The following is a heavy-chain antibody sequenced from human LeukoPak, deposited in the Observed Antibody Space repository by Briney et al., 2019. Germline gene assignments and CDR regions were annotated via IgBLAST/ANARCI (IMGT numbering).Heavy chain of an antibody. J-gene: IGHJ3*02. V-gene: IGHV3-7*01. CDR1: GFTFSSYW. CDR2: IKQDGSEK. CDR3: ARRDDMVRDAFDI. Sequence: GGSLRLSCAASGFTFSSYWMSWVRQAPGKGLEWVANIKQDGSEKYYVDSVKGRFTISRDNAKNSLYLQMNSLRAEDTAVYYCARRDDMVRDAFDIWGQGTMVTVSS. D-gene: IGHD3-10*01.